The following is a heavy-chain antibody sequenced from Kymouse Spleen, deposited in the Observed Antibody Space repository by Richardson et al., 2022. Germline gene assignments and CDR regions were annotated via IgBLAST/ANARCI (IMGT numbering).Heavy chain of an antibody. CDR3: AREDIVLMGSGAFDI. J-gene: IGHJ3*02. CDR2: IYYSGST. D-gene: IGHD2-8*01. V-gene: IGHV4-39*01. CDR1: GGSISSSSYY. Sequence: QLQLQESGPGLVKPSETLSLTCTVSGGSISSSSYYWGWIRQPPGKGLEWIGSIYYSGSTYYNPSLKSRVTISVDTSKNQFSLKLSSVTAADTAVYYCAREDIVLMGSGAFDIWGQGTMVTVSS.